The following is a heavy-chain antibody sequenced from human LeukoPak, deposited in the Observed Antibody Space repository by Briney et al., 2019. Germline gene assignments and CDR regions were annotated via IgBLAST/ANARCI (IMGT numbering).Heavy chain of an antibody. V-gene: IGHV4-39*01. J-gene: IGHJ3*01. CDR2: IYYSGST. CDR1: GGSINSHSYH. Sequence: SETLSLTCTVSGGSINSHSYHWGWIRQPPGKGLEWIGSIYYSGSTYYNPSLKSRITISIDTSKNQFSLKVSYVIAADTAVYYCARTHYYHDSSGYCYAFWGQGTMVTVSS. D-gene: IGHD3-22*01. CDR3: ARTHYYHDSSGYCYAF.